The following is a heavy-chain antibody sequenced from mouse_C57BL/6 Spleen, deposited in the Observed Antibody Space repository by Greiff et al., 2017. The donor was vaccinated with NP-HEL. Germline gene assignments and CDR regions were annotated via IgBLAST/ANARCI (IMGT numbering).Heavy chain of an antibody. J-gene: IGHJ3*01. CDR2: FHPYNDDT. Sequence: QVQLQQSGAELVKPGASVKMSCKASGYTFTTYPIEWMKQNHGKSLEWIGNFHPYNDDTKYNEKFKGKATLTVEKSSSTVYLELSRLTSDDSSVFYCSTDLFYSRSTTQFSFWRQVPLVTVSA. D-gene: IGHD2-3*01. CDR3: STDLFYSRSTTQFSF. V-gene: IGHV1-47*01. CDR1: GYTFTTYP.